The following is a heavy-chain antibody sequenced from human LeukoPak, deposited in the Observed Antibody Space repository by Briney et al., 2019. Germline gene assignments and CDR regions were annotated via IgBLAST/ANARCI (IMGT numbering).Heavy chain of an antibody. D-gene: IGHD3-22*01. CDR3: AREYYDSSAYNQEAIDY. Sequence: GASVKVSCKASGYTFTDYYMHWVRQAPGQGLEWLGWINPNSGGTNYAQKFQGRVTMTRDTSISTAYMELSRLRSDDTAVYYCAREYYDSSAYNQEAIDYWGRGTLVTVSS. CDR2: INPNSGGT. V-gene: IGHV1-2*02. CDR1: GYTFTDYY. J-gene: IGHJ4*02.